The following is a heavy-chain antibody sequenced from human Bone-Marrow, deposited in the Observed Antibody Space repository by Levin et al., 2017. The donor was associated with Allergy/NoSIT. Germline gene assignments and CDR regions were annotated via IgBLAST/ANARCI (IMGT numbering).Heavy chain of an antibody. Sequence: GESLKISCKASGYTFTSYAMNWVRQAPGQGLEWMGWINTNTGNPTYAQGFTGRFVFSLDTSVSTAYLQISSLKAEDTAVYYCARFLADILTGAYYYYYMDVWGKGTTVTVSS. D-gene: IGHD3-9*01. J-gene: IGHJ6*03. CDR1: GYTFTSYA. CDR3: ARFLADILTGAYYYYYMDV. CDR2: INTNTGNP. V-gene: IGHV7-4-1*02.